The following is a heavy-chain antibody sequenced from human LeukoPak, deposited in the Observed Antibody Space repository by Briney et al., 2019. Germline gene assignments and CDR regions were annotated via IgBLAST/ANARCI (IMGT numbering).Heavy chain of an antibody. CDR1: EFIFSSYG. CDR3: ARIYCGGDCLDAAPLSDAFDI. D-gene: IGHD2-21*02. Sequence: GGSLRLSCAASEFIFSSYGMHWVRQAPGKGLEWVAVIWYDGSKKYYGDSVKGRFTTSRDNSKNTLYLQVNSLRAEDTAVYYCARIYCGGDCLDAAPLSDAFDIWGQGTMVTVSS. V-gene: IGHV3-33*01. CDR2: IWYDGSKK. J-gene: IGHJ3*02.